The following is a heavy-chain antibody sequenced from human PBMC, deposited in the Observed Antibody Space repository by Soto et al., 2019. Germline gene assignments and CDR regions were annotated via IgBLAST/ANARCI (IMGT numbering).Heavy chain of an antibody. J-gene: IGHJ3*02. Sequence: GGSLRLSCAASGFTPSDVWMSWVRQAPGKGLEWVSAISGSGGSTYYADSVKGRFTISRDNSKNTLYLQMNSLRAEDTAVYYCAGAAAGPVDIWGQGTMVTVSS. V-gene: IGHV3-23*01. CDR3: AGAAAGPVDI. D-gene: IGHD6-13*01. CDR1: GFTPSDVW. CDR2: ISGSGGST.